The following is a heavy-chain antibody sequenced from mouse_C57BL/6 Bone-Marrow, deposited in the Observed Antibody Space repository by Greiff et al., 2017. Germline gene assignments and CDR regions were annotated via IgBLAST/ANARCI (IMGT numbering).Heavy chain of an antibody. CDR1: GYTFTSYW. Sequence: QVQLQQPGAELVKPGASVKLSCKASGYTFTSYWMQWVKQRPGQGLEWIGEIDPSDSYTNYNQKFKGKATLTVDTSSSTAYMQLSSLTSEDSAVDYCASRVLYYAQCAYGGQGTLVTVSA. CDR3: ASRVLYYAQCAY. V-gene: IGHV1-50*01. D-gene: IGHD2-1*01. CDR2: IDPSDSYT. J-gene: IGHJ3*01.